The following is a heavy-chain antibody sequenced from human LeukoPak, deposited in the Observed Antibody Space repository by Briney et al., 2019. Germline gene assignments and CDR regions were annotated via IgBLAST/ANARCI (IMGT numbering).Heavy chain of an antibody. Sequence: GGSVRFSCAASGFTFSSYALSWVRQAPGKGLEWVSAISGSGGSTYYADSVKGRFTIYRDNYKNTLYLQMNSQRAEDTAVYYCAKDAGYSYGYAGFYYYYYMDVWGKGTTVTVSS. V-gene: IGHV3-23*01. D-gene: IGHD5-18*01. CDR2: ISGSGGST. CDR3: AKDAGYSYGYAGFYYYYYMDV. J-gene: IGHJ6*03. CDR1: GFTFSSYA.